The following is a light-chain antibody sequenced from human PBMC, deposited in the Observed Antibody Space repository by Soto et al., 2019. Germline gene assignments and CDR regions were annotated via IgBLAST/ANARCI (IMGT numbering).Light chain of an antibody. CDR1: QSLLHSNGYNY. CDR3: RQALQTPLG. V-gene: IGKV2-28*01. Sequence: DIVMTQSPLSLPVTPGEPASISCRSSQSLLHSNGYNYLDWYLQKPGQSPQLLIYLGSNRASGVPDRFGGSGSGIDFALKISRVEAEDVGVYYCRQALQTPLGFGPGTKVDIK. CDR2: LGS. J-gene: IGKJ3*01.